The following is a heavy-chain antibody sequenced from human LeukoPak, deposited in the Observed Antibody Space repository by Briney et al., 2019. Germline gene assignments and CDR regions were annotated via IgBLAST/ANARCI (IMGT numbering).Heavy chain of an antibody. V-gene: IGHV3-23*01. Sequence: PGGSLRLSCEASGFTFSGYAMSWVRQAPGKGLEWVSSINAFGVRTYYADSVKGRFTISRDNSKNTLYLQMNSLRAEDTALYYCAKVALGYCSGSSCYYFDYGGQGTLVTVSS. CDR1: GFTFSGYA. CDR3: AKVALGYCSGSSCYYFDY. CDR2: INAFGVRT. J-gene: IGHJ4*02. D-gene: IGHD2-15*01.